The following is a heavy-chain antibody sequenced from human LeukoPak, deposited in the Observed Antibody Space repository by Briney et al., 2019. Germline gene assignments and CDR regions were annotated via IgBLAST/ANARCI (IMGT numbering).Heavy chain of an antibody. Sequence: SETLSLTCTVSGGSISSYYWSWIRQPSGKGLEWIGYIYYSGSINYSPSLKSRVTISVDTSKNQFSLKLSSVTAADTAVYYCARGPDYYGRYYFDYWGQGTLVTVSS. CDR2: IYYSGSI. V-gene: IGHV4-59*12. D-gene: IGHD3-10*01. CDR1: GGSISSYY. J-gene: IGHJ4*02. CDR3: ARGPDYYGRYYFDY.